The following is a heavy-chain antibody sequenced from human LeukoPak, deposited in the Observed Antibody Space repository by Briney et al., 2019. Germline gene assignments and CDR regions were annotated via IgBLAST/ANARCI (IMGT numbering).Heavy chain of an antibody. CDR3: ARDRGYLTFDY. CDR2: IKEDGSDK. D-gene: IGHD3-22*01. J-gene: IGHJ4*02. CDR1: GFTFSSYW. V-gene: IGHV3-7*01. Sequence: PGGSLRLSCAASGFTFSSYWMSWVRQAPGKGLEWVANIKEDGSDKYYMDSVKGRFTISRDNAKNSLYLQMNSLGAEDTAVYYCARDRGYLTFDYWGQGTLVTVSS.